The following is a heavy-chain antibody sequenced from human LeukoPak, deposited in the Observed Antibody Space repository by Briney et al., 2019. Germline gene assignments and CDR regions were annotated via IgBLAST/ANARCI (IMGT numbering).Heavy chain of an antibody. CDR3: ARGYCSGGSCRENNWFDP. CDR1: GYTFTSYG. V-gene: IGHV1-18*01. CDR2: ISAYNGNT. J-gene: IGHJ5*02. D-gene: IGHD2-15*01. Sequence: GASVKVSCKASGYTFTSYGISWVRQAPGQGLEWMGWISAYNGNTNYAQKLQGRVTMTTDTSTSTAYMELRSLRSDDTAVHYCARGYCSGGSCRENNWFDPWGQGTLVTVSS.